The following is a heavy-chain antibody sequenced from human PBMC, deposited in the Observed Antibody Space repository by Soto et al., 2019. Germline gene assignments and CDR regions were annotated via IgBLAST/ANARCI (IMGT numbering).Heavy chain of an antibody. D-gene: IGHD6-13*01. CDR2: INAGNGNT. V-gene: IGHV1-3*01. CDR3: ARIYSTRGRSWYSFVY. J-gene: IGHJ4*02. Sequence: QVHLVQSGAEVKKPGASVKVSCKASGYTFTSYAIHWVRQAPGQRLEWMGWINAGNGNTKYSQKFQRRVTITRDTSASTAYMELGSLTSEDTAVYYCARIYSTRGRSWYSFVYWGQGTPVTVSS. CDR1: GYTFTSYA.